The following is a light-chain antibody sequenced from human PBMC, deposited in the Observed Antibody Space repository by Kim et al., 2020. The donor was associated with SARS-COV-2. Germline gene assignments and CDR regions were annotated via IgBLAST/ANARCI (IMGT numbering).Light chain of an antibody. CDR3: QSYDSSLSGWV. Sequence: HSVTISCTGSSSNIGAGYDVHWYQQLPGTAPKLLIYGNSNRPSGVPDRFSGSKSGTSASLAITGLQAEDEADYYCQSYDSSLSGWVFGGGTQLTVL. CDR1: SSNIGAGYD. J-gene: IGLJ3*02. V-gene: IGLV1-40*01. CDR2: GNS.